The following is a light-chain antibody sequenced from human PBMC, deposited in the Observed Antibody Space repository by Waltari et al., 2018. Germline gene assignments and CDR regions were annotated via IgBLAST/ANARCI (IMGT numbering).Light chain of an antibody. CDR2: DVS. Sequence: QSALTQPASVSGSPGQSITISCTGSSSDVGGYNYVSWYQQYPNEPPQVIIFDVSNRPSGISNRFSGSKSGNTASLTISSFQAGDEADYYCSSYTSSALWVFGGGTKLTVL. CDR3: SSYTSSALWV. V-gene: IGLV2-14*01. J-gene: IGLJ3*02. CDR1: SSDVGGYNY.